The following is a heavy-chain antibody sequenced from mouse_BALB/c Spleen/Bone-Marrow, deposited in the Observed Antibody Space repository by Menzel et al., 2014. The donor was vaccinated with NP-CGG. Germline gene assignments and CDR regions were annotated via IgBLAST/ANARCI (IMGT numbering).Heavy chain of an antibody. D-gene: IGHD1-1*01. CDR2: IDPANGNT. Sequence: VQLKQSGAELVKPGASVKLSCTASGFNIKDTYMHWVKQRPKQGLEWIGRIDPANGNTKYDPKFQGKATITADTSSNAAYLQLSSLTSEDTAVYYCARSRDYGSSYYAMDYWGQGTSVTVSS. CDR3: ARSRDYGSSYYAMDY. V-gene: IGHV14-3*02. CDR1: GFNIKDTY. J-gene: IGHJ4*01.